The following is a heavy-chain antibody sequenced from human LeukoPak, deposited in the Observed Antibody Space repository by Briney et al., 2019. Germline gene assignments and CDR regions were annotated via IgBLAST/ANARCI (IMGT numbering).Heavy chain of an antibody. V-gene: IGHV3-30*02. CDR1: GLTFTSHG. Sequence: GGSLRLSCTTSGLTFTSHGFHWLRQVVGKRLEWVAFVRNDGSDTYHANSVKGRFSISRDDSKNTLYLQMNSLRPEDTAIYYCAGDRGKDYFDSWGQGTQVTVSS. D-gene: IGHD4-23*01. CDR2: VRNDGSDT. J-gene: IGHJ4*02. CDR3: AGDRGKDYFDS.